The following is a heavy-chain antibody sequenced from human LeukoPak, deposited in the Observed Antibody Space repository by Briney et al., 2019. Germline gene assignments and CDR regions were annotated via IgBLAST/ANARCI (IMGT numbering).Heavy chain of an antibody. CDR2: MYHSGST. D-gene: IGHD4-17*01. CDR3: ARGIESYGDYGY. V-gene: IGHV4-59*01. Sequence: SETLSLTCTVSGGSISGSYWRWIRQPAGKGLEWIAYMYHSGSTNYNPSLKSRVNISIDTSKNQFSLKLSSLTAADTAIYYCARGIESYGDYGYWGQGILVTVSS. J-gene: IGHJ4*02. CDR1: GGSISGSY.